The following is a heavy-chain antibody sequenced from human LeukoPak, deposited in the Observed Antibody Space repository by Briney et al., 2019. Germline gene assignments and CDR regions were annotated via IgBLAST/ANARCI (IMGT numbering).Heavy chain of an antibody. V-gene: IGHV3-23*01. Sequence: PGGSLRLSCAASGFTFSSYAMSWVRQAPGKGLEWVSAISGSGGSTYYADSVKGRFTISRDNSMNTLYLQMNSLRAEDTAVYYCAKILVGATTSDAFDIWGQGTMVTVSS. J-gene: IGHJ3*02. CDR1: GFTFSSYA. CDR2: ISGSGGST. CDR3: AKILVGATTSDAFDI. D-gene: IGHD1-26*01.